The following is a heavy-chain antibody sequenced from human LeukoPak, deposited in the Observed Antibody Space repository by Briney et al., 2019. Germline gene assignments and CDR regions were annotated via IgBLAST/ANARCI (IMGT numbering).Heavy chain of an antibody. V-gene: IGHV3-66*04. CDR1: GFTVSSNY. Sequence: GGSLRLSCAASGFTVSSNYMSWVRQAPGKGLEWVSNIYSGGRTHYVDSVRGRFTVSRDNSKNTLYLQMNNLRVEDTAVYYCAKHRSGIAASGSNYWGQGTLVSVSS. CDR3: AKHRSGIAASGSNY. D-gene: IGHD6-13*01. CDR2: IYSGGRT. J-gene: IGHJ4*02.